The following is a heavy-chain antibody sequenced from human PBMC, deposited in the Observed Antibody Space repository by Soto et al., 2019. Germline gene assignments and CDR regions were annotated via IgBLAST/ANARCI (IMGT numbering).Heavy chain of an antibody. CDR1: GFTLSNYG. Sequence: GGSLRLSCVASGFTLSNYGMHWVSQAPGKGLEWIALIWYEGTTKYSTDSMKGRFSISRDQSKSTLYLQVNSLRAEDTATYYCARDVGSSGSSRWFDTWGQGTLVTVSS. V-gene: IGHV3-33*01. D-gene: IGHD3-10*01. CDR2: IWYEGTTK. CDR3: ARDVGSSGSSRWFDT. J-gene: IGHJ5*02.